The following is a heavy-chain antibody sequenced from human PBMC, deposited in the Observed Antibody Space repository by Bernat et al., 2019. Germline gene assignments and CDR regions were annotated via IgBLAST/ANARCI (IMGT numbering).Heavy chain of an antibody. CDR3: ARDRSGGDYVDAFDI. V-gene: IGHV3-23*01. Sequence: EVQLLESGGGLVQPGGSLRLSCAASGFTFSSYAMSWVRQAPGKGLEWVSMISGSGVSTYYADSVKGRFTISRDNAKNSLYMQMNSLRAEDTAVYYCARDRSGGDYVDAFDIWGQGTMVTVSS. J-gene: IGHJ3*02. CDR1: GFTFSSYA. CDR2: ISGSGVST. D-gene: IGHD4-17*01.